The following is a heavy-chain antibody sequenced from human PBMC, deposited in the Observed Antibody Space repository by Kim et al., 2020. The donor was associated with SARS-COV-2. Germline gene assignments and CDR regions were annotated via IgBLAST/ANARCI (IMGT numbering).Heavy chain of an antibody. Sequence: GGSLRLSCAASGFTFSSYAMSWVRQAPGKGLEWVSVISGRDGNTYYADSVKGRFTISRDNSKNTLFLQMNNLRAEDTAIYYCAKGESYYFGSGSPGYWGQGALVTVSS. D-gene: IGHD3-10*01. J-gene: IGHJ4*02. CDR2: ISGRDGNT. CDR1: GFTFSSYA. CDR3: AKGESYYFGSGSPGY. V-gene: IGHV3-23*01.